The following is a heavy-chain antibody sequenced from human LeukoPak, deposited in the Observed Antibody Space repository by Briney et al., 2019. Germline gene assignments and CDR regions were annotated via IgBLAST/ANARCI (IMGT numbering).Heavy chain of an antibody. CDR2: INHSGST. D-gene: IGHD4-17*01. CDR3: ARVATVTNGAIVRYYYYYYGMDV. Sequence: SETLSLTCAVYGGSFSGYYWSWIRHPPGKGLEWIGEINHSGSTNYNPSLKSRVTISVDTSKNQFSLKLSSVTAADTAVYYCARVATVTNGAIVRYYYYYYGMDVWGQGTTVTVSS. CDR1: GGSFSGYY. V-gene: IGHV4-34*01. J-gene: IGHJ6*02.